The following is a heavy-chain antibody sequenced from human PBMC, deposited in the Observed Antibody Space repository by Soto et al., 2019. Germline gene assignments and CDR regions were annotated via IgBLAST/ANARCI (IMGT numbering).Heavy chain of an antibody. CDR2: INIYNGQT. CDR3: ARGARDNNYFDP. V-gene: IGHV1-18*01. Sequence: GASVKVSCKASGYKFTTYGITWVRQAPGQGLEWMGGINIYNGQTDYAQNFQGRITLTRDTSTSTAYMELRSLRSDDTAIYYCARGARDNNYFDPWGQGTLVTVSS. J-gene: IGHJ5*02. CDR1: GYKFTTYG.